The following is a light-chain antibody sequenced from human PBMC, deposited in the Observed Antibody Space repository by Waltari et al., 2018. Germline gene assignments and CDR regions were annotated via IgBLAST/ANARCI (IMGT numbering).Light chain of an antibody. V-gene: IGLV2-11*01. J-gene: IGLJ1*01. CDR3: CSFAGSYSYV. CDR1: SSLF. CDR2: DVF. Sequence: QSALPQPRSVSGSPGQSVTVSCTGASSLFPWFQQYPGKAPKLIIYDVFKRPSGVPDRFSGSKSGNTASLTISGLQAEDEADYYCCSFAGSYSYVFGSGTKVTVL.